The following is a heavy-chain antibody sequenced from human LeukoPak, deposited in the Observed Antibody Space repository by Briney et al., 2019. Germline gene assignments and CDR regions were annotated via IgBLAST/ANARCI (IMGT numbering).Heavy chain of an antibody. CDR2: INPNSGGT. CDR1: GYTFTGYL. V-gene: IGHV1-2*02. J-gene: IGHJ4*02. D-gene: IGHD2-8*01. CDR3: VRTYCTTTSCGDLAY. Sequence: GASVTVSCKASGYTFTGYLMHWVRQAPGQGLEWMGWINPNSGGTNYAQKFQGRVTMTRDTSISTAYMDLIRLTSDDAAVYYCVRTYCTTTSCGDLAYWGQGTLVTVSS.